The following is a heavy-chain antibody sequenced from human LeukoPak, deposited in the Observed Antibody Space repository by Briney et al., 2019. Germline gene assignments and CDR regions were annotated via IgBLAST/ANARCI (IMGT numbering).Heavy chain of an antibody. J-gene: IGHJ6*02. CDR1: GGSVSSGSYY. Sequence: SETLSLTCTVSGGSVSSGSYYWSWIRQPPGKGLEWIGYIYYNGNTNYSPSLKSRVTMSVDTSKNLFSLKVSSVTAADTAVYYCARGRSNYYGMDVWGQGTLVTVSS. V-gene: IGHV4-61*01. CDR2: IYYNGNT. CDR3: ARGRSNYYGMDV. D-gene: IGHD1-26*01.